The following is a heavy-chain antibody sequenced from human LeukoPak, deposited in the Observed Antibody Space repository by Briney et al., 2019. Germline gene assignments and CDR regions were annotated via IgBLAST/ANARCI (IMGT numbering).Heavy chain of an antibody. D-gene: IGHD3-10*01. CDR2: ISGSGGST. Sequence: GGSLRLSCAASGFTFSSYAMSWVRQAPGKGLEWVSVISGSGGSTYYADSVKGRFTISRDNSKNTLYLQMNSLRAEDTAVYYCAKDLGTMVRVYYFDDWGQGTLVTVSS. J-gene: IGHJ4*02. V-gene: IGHV3-23*01. CDR3: AKDLGTMVRVYYFDD. CDR1: GFTFSSYA.